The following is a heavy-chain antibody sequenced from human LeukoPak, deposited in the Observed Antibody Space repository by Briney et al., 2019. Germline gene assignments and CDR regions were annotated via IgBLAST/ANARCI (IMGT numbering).Heavy chain of an antibody. CDR1: GYSISRGYS. J-gene: IGHJ5*02. V-gene: IGHV4-38-2*02. D-gene: IGHD6-6*01. CDR2: IYHSGST. CDR3: ASGAEQLAFNWFDP. Sequence: PSETLSLTCTVSGYSISRGYSWGWIRQPPGKGLEWIGNIYHSGSTNYNPSLKSRVTISVDTSKNQFSLKLSSVTAADTAVYYCASGAEQLAFNWFDPWGQGTLVTVSS.